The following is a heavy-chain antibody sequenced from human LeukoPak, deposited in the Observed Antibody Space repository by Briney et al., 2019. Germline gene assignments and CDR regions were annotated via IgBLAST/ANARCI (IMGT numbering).Heavy chain of an antibody. CDR2: IYPGDSDT. J-gene: IGHJ4*02. V-gene: IGHV5-51*01. CDR3: ARVAYGDGSFDY. Sequence: ESLKISCKGSGYTFTNYWIGWVRQMPGKGLGWMGIIYPGDSDTRYSPSFQGQVTISADKSISTAYLQWSSLKASDTAIYYCARVAYGDGSFDYWGQGTLVTVSS. D-gene: IGHD4-17*01. CDR1: GYTFTNYW.